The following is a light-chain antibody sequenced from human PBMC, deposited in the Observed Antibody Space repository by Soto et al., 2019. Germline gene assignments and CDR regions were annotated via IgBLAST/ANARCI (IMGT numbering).Light chain of an antibody. CDR3: QAWDSTRYV. CDR1: KLGDRY. J-gene: IGLJ1*01. CDR2: QDR. Sequence: SYELTQPPSVSVSPGQTASITCSGDKLGDRYTCWYQQKPGQSPVLVIFQDRKRPSGIPERVSGSNFGNTATLTISGIQAMDESDYYCQAWDSTRYVFGTGTKLTVL. V-gene: IGLV3-1*01.